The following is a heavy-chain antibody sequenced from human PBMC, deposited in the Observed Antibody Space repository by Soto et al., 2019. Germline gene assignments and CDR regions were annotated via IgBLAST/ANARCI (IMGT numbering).Heavy chain of an antibody. CDR3: ERDPYSSSSLGYCTNGVCYPPTDV. V-gene: IGHV3-33*08. CDR2: IWYDGINK. CDR1: GFTFSSYV. Sequence: PGGSLRLSCAASGFTFSSYVMHWVRQAPGKGLEWVAVIWYDGINKYYADSVKGRFTISRDNSKNTLYLQMNSLRAEDTAVYYCERDPYSSSSLGYCTNGVCYPPTDVWGQGTTVTV. D-gene: IGHD2-8*01. J-gene: IGHJ6*02.